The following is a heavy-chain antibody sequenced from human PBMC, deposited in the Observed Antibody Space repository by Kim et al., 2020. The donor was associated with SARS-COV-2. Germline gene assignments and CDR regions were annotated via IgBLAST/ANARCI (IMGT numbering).Heavy chain of an antibody. V-gene: IGHV1-18*01. J-gene: IGHJ3*02. D-gene: IGHD3-22*01. CDR3: ARGAYDSSNDAFDI. Sequence: ASVKVSCKASGYTFTSYGISWVRQAPGQGLEWMGWISAYNGNTNYAQKLQGRVTMTTDTYTSTAYMELRSLRSDDTAVYYCARGAYDSSNDAFDIWGQGTMVTVSS. CDR1: GYTFTSYG. CDR2: ISAYNGNT.